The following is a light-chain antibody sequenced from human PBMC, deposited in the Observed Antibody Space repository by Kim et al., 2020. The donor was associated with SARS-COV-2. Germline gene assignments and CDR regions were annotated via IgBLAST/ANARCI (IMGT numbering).Light chain of an antibody. V-gene: IGKV1-27*01. CDR3: QKYNSAPLT. CDR2: AAS. CDR1: QGISNY. Sequence: APVGDSVTITCRASQGISNYLAWYQQKPEKVPKLLIYAASTLQSGVPSRFSGSGSGTDFTLTISSLQPEDVATYYCQKYNSAPLTFGGGTKVDIK. J-gene: IGKJ4*01.